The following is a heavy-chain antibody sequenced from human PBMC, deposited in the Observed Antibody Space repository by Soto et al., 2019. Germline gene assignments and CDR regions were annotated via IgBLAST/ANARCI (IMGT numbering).Heavy chain of an antibody. CDR1: GFTFSSYS. V-gene: IGHV3-21*01. CDR2: ISSSSSYI. CDR3: AGPKALGRRSGMDV. J-gene: IGHJ6*02. Sequence: EVQLVESGGGLVKPGGSLRLSCAASGFTFSSYSMNWVRQAPGKGLEWVSSISSSSSYIYYADSVKGRFTISRDNAKNSLYRQMNSLRAEDTAVYYCAGPKALGRRSGMDVWGQGTTVTVSS.